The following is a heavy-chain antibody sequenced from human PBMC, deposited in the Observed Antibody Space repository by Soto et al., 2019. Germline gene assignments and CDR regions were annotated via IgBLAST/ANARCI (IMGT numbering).Heavy chain of an antibody. J-gene: IGHJ4*02. V-gene: IGHV1-18*01. CDR1: GYTFTSYG. Sequence: ASLKVSCKASGYTFTSYGISWVRQAPGQGLEWMGWISAYNGNTNYAQKLQGRVTMTTDTSTSTAYMELRSLRSDDTAVYYCARGPNYDFWSGYFDYWGQGTQVPVSS. CDR2: ISAYNGNT. CDR3: ARGPNYDFWSGYFDY. D-gene: IGHD3-3*01.